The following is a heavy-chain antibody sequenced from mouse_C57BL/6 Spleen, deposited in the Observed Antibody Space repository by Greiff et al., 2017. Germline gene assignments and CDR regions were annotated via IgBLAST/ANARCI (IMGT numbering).Heavy chain of an antibody. J-gene: IGHJ2*01. D-gene: IGHD2-2*01. Sequence: DVQLQESGPELVKPGASVKISCKASGYSFTGYYMHWVKQSHGNILDWIGYIYPYNGVSSYNQKFKGKATLAVDKSSSTAYMELRSLTSEDSAVXYSASEGIWLRGCDYWGQGTTLTVSS. CDR1: GYSFTGYY. V-gene: IGHV1-31*01. CDR2: IYPYNGVS. CDR3: ASEGIWLRGCDY.